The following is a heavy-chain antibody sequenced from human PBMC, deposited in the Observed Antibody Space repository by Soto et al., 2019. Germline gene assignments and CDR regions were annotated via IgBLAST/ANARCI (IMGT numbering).Heavy chain of an antibody. CDR1: GYTFTNYY. V-gene: IGHV1-46*01. CDR2: LNPSGGVT. J-gene: IGHJ4*02. Sequence: GASVKVSCKASGYTFTNYYMHWVRQAPGQGLEWLGILNPSGGVTTYAQTFQGRVTMTRDTSTSTVHMGLSSLRSEDTAVYYCARGYYDSLTGYAYFDYWGQGTLVTVSS. D-gene: IGHD3-9*01. CDR3: ARGYYDSLTGYAYFDY.